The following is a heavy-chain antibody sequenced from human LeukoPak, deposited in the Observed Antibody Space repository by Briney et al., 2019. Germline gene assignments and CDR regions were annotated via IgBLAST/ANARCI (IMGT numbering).Heavy chain of an antibody. D-gene: IGHD2-15*01. V-gene: IGHV3-48*04. CDR3: ATSIAYLNY. Sequence: GGSLRLSCAASGFTFSTYSMNWVRQAPGKGLEWVSYINSGSSSIYYADSVKGRFTISRDNTKNSLYLQMNSLRAEDTAVYYCATSIAYLNYWGQGTLVTVSS. CDR1: GFTFSTYS. J-gene: IGHJ4*02. CDR2: INSGSSSI.